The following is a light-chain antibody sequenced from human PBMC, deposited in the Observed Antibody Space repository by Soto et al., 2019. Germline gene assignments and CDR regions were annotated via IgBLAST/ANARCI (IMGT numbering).Light chain of an antibody. CDR3: QQYESTPPT. CDR1: QSVLYSSNNKNY. V-gene: IGKV4-1*01. J-gene: IGKJ2*01. Sequence: DIVMTQSPDSLAVSLGERATINCKSSQSVLYSSNNKNYLAWYQQRPGQPPKLFIYWASTRESVVPDRFSGSGSGTDFTLTITSLQAEDVAVYYCQQYESTPPTFGQGTKLEIK. CDR2: WAS.